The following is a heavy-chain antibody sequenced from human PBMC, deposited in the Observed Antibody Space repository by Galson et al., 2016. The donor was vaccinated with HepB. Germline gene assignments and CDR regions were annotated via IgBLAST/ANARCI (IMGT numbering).Heavy chain of an antibody. D-gene: IGHD6-19*01. Sequence: SLRLSCAASGFTFSSYAVSWVRQAPGKGLEWVADIKEDGSQKYYLDSVKGRLTISRDNATNSLFLQMNSLVVEDTAVYYCGRDGTGPSSAWGIADYWGQGTLVTVSS. V-gene: IGHV3-7*03. J-gene: IGHJ4*02. CDR1: GFTFSSYA. CDR2: IKEDGSQK. CDR3: GRDGTGPSSAWGIADY.